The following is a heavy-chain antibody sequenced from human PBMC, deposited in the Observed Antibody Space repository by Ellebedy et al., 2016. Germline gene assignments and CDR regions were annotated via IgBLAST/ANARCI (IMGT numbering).Heavy chain of an antibody. CDR2: SNNR. V-gene: IGHV1-18*01. D-gene: IGHD4-23*01. CDR3: ARETRDGVGTSEAFYDP. J-gene: IGHJ5*02. Sequence: ASVKVSCXASGYTFMNYDLSWVRQAPGQGLEWMGGSNNRNHAQKFQGRVSMTTDTSTSTAYMELRSLRFDDTAVYYCARETRDGVGTSEAFYDPWGQGTLVTVS. CDR1: GYTFMNYD.